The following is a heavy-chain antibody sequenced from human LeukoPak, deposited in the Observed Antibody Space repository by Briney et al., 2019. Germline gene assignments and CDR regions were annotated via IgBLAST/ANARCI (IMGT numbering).Heavy chain of an antibody. J-gene: IGHJ3*02. CDR2: ISYSGST. V-gene: IGHV4-59*08. D-gene: IGHD6-13*01. CDR1: GGSISSYY. CDR3: ARSDSSSWYKAFDI. Sequence: PSETLSLTFTVSGGSISSYYWSWIRQPPGKGLEWIGYISYSGSTNYNPSLKSRVTISVDTSKNQFSLNLSSVTAADTAVYYCARSDSSSWYKAFDIWGQGTMVTVSS.